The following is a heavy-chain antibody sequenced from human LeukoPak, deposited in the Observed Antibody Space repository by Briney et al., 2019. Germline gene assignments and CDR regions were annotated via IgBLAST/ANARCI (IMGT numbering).Heavy chain of an antibody. J-gene: IGHJ4*02. V-gene: IGHV1-18*01. D-gene: IGHD1-26*01. Sequence: ASVQDSCKASRYTLLRYGISGVRQAPAQGGEWMGWISAYDGNTNYAQKLQGRVTMTTDKSTSTAYMELRSLRSDDTAVYYCATFPAVGAGTEGYWGQGTLVTVSS. CDR1: RYTLLRYG. CDR3: ATFPAVGAGTEGY. CDR2: ISAYDGNT.